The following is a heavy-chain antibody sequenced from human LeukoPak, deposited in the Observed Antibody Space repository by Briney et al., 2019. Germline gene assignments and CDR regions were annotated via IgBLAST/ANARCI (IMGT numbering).Heavy chain of an antibody. J-gene: IGHJ6*04. CDR1: GYTFTSYA. CDR3: ASSSGFNWGVYFYATDV. Sequence: ASVKVSCKASGYTFTSYAIHWVRQAPGQGLEWMAWINAGNGNTKYSQNFQGRVTMTRDTSANTVYMELSSLISEDTAVYYCASSSGFNWGVYFYATDVWGKGTTVIVSS. D-gene: IGHD3-22*01. CDR2: INAGNGNT. V-gene: IGHV1-3*01.